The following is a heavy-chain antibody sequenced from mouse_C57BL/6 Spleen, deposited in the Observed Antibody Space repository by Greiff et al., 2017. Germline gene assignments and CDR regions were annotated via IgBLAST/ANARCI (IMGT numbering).Heavy chain of an antibody. J-gene: IGHJ1*03. V-gene: IGHV1-9*01. CDR3: ARGGLYYDYASAVDV. Sequence: QVQLKQSGAELMKPGASVTLSCKATGYTFTGYWLAWVKQRPGHGLEWIGEILPGSGSTNYNEKFKGKATFTADTSSNTAYMQLSSLTTEDSAIYDCARGGLYYDYASAVDVWGTGTTVTVSS. D-gene: IGHD2-4*01. CDR1: GYTFTGYW. CDR2: ILPGSGST.